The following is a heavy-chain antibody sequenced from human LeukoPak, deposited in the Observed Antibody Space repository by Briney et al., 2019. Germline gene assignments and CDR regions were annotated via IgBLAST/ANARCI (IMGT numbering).Heavy chain of an antibody. D-gene: IGHD6-13*01. V-gene: IGHV3-23*01. CDR1: GFTFSTYA. J-gene: IGHJ4*02. Sequence: PGRSLRLSCAASGFTFSTYAMNWVRQAPGEGLEWVSTISSSGDSTYYADSVKGRFTISRDNSKNTLYLQMGSLRAEDMAVYYCASLGSSWYGLSSDYWGQGTLVTVSS. CDR3: ASLGSSWYGLSSDY. CDR2: ISSSGDST.